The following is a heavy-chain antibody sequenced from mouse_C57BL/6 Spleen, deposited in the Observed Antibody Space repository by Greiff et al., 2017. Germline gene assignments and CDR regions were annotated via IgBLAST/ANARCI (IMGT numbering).Heavy chain of an antibody. J-gene: IGHJ4*01. D-gene: IGHD2-5*01. V-gene: IGHV1-69*01. CDR1: GYTFTSYW. CDR2: IDPSDSYT. CDR3: AIYSNYRYAMDY. Sequence: QVQLQQPGAELVMPGASVKLSCKASGYTFTSYWMHWVKQRPGQGLEWIGEIDPSDSYTNYNQKFKGKSTLTVDKSSSTAYMQLSSLTSEDSAVYYCAIYSNYRYAMDYWGQGTSVTVSS.